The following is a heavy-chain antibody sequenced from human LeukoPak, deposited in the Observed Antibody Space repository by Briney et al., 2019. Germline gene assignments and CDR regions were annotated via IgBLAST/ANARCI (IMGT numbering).Heavy chain of an antibody. CDR3: ARRGEFSSPAGYYYYGMDV. D-gene: IGHD6-19*01. CDR1: GFTFSSYG. CDR2: IWYDGSNK. Sequence: PGGSLRLSCAASGFTFSSYGMHWVRQAPGKGLEWVAVIWYDGSNKYYADSVKGRFTISRDNSKNTLYLQMNSLRAEDTAVYYCARRGEFSSPAGYYYYGMDVWGQGTTVTVSS. J-gene: IGHJ6*02. V-gene: IGHV3-33*01.